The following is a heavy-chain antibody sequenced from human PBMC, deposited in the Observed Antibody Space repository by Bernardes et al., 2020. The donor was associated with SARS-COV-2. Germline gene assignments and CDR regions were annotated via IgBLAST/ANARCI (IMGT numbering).Heavy chain of an antibody. D-gene: IGHD1-26*01. CDR3: ARDLVGAGDY. J-gene: IGHJ4*02. Sequence: GGSLRLSCAASGFTFSSYWMSWVRQAPGKGLEWVAVISYDGSNKYYADSVKGRFTISRDNSKNTLYLQMNSLRAEDTAVYYCARDLVGAGDYWGQGTLVTVSS. CDR1: GFTFSSYW. CDR2: ISYDGSNK. V-gene: IGHV3-30*03.